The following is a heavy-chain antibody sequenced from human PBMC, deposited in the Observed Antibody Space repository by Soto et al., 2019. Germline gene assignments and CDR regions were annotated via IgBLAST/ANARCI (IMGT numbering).Heavy chain of an antibody. CDR3: ALKVVTYYDN. Sequence: QVQLVQSGAEVKKPGASVRISCRASGYSFTSTYVHWVRQAPGQGPEWMGIINPAGGTTYYAQKFQDRPTITSDTSTDTVFMDLNDLTSEDTAVYFCALKVVTYYDNWGQGTLLTVSS. D-gene: IGHD2-21*02. CDR1: GYSFTSTY. CDR2: INPAGGTT. V-gene: IGHV1-46*01. J-gene: IGHJ4*02.